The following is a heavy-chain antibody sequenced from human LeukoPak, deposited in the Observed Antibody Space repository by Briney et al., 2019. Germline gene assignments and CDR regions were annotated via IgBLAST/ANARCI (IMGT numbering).Heavy chain of an antibody. J-gene: IGHJ4*02. Sequence: GGSLRLSCAASGFTFSSHEMNWVRQAPGKGLEWVSYIHSSGTIMYYADSVKGRFTISRDNVENSLYLQMNSLRAEDTAVYYCARSPVFDVTNFDYWGQGTLVTVSS. CDR1: GFTFSSHE. D-gene: IGHD3-10*02. V-gene: IGHV3-48*03. CDR3: ARSPVFDVTNFDY. CDR2: IHSSGTIM.